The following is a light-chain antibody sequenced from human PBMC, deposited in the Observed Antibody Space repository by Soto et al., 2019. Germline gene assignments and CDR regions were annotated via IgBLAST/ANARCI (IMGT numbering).Light chain of an antibody. Sequence: IQMTQPQSSLSASVGDRVTITCRASQGISNSLAWYQQKPGKVPKLLIYAASTLQSGVPSRFSGSGSGTDFTLTISSLQPEDVATYYCQKYNSAPWTFGQGTKVEIK. J-gene: IGKJ1*01. CDR1: QGISNS. CDR2: AAS. CDR3: QKYNSAPWT. V-gene: IGKV1-27*01.